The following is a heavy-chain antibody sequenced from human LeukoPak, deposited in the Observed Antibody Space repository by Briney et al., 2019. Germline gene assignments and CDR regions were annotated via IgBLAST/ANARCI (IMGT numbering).Heavy chain of an antibody. CDR3: ARDYYGGNAFDY. V-gene: IGHV4-38-2*02. CDR2: IFHSGNS. J-gene: IGHJ4*02. CDR1: SYSISSGSY. D-gene: IGHD4-23*01. Sequence: SETLSLTCAVSSYSISSGSYWGWIRQSPGKGLEWVGSIFHSGNSYYNPSLKSRLTMSVDTSKNQFSLKLTSVTAADTAVYYCARDYYGGNAFDYWGQGTLVTVSS.